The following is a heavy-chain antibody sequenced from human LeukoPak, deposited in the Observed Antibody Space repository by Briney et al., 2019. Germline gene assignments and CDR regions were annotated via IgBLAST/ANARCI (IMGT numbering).Heavy chain of an antibody. CDR2: IFPADSDT. D-gene: IGHD1-26*01. CDR1: GSSFSNYW. V-gene: IGHV5-51*01. J-gene: IGHJ4*02. Sequence: GESLQISCKGSGSSFSNYWIAWVRRLPGKGLEWMGIIFPADSDTRYSPSLQGQVTISVDKSINTAYLQWSSLKASDSAMYYCARPPGVGATSFDYWGQGTLVTVSS. CDR3: ARPPGVGATSFDY.